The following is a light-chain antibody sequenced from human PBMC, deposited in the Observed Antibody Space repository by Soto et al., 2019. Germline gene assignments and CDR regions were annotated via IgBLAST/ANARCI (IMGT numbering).Light chain of an antibody. CDR3: QQRSKWPIT. Sequence: EIVLTQSPATLSLSPGERATLSCRASQSVSTYLMWFQQKPGQAPRLLIYDVSSRATGIPARFSGGGSGTDFTLTISSLEPEDFAVYYCQQRSKWPITFGQGTRLEIK. V-gene: IGKV3-11*01. J-gene: IGKJ5*01. CDR1: QSVSTY. CDR2: DVS.